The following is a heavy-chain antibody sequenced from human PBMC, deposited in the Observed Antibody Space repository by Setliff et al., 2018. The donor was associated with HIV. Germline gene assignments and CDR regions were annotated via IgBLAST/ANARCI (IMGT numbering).Heavy chain of an antibody. CDR2: IIPSGST. Sequence: SETLSLTCDVFGGSFSGYYWSWIRQPPGKGLEWIGEIIPSGSTNYNPSLKSRVTMSIDTSKSQFSLKLSSVTAADTAVYYCAREYDSSGYGANFDYWGQGTLVTVSS. CDR1: GGSFSGYY. CDR3: AREYDSSGYGANFDY. D-gene: IGHD3-22*01. J-gene: IGHJ4*02. V-gene: IGHV4-34*12.